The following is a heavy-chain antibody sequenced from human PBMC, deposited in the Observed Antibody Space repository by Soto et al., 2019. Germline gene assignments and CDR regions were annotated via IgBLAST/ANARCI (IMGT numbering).Heavy chain of an antibody. J-gene: IGHJ4*02. D-gene: IGHD3-10*01. CDR1: GNSISTGAYY. V-gene: IGHV4-31*03. Sequence: PSETLSLTCTVSGNSISTGAYYWSWLRQHPVKGLEWIGHIFYSGNTHYSPSLESRVTISVDTSKNQFSIKLTSVTVADTAVYYCAREGRSADPQAGFELWGQGTLVTV. CDR3: AREGRSADPQAGFEL. CDR2: IFYSGNT.